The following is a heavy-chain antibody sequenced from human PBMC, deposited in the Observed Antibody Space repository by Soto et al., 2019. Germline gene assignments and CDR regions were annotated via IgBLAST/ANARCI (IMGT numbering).Heavy chain of an antibody. Sequence: QVQLVESGGGVVQPGRSLRLSCAASGFTFSSYGMHWVRQAPGKGLEWVAVIWYDGSNKYYADSVKGRFTISRDNSKKPLYMEMISLRAEDTAVYYCARGCSSTSCYALGSYYYGMDVWGQGTTVTVSS. CDR1: GFTFSSYG. V-gene: IGHV3-33*01. D-gene: IGHD2-2*01. CDR3: ARGCSSTSCYALGSYYYGMDV. CDR2: IWYDGSNK. J-gene: IGHJ6*02.